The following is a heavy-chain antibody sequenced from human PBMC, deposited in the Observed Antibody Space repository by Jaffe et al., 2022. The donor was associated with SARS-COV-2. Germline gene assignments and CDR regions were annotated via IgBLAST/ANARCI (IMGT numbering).Heavy chain of an antibody. Sequence: EVQLVESGGGLVKPGGSLRLSCAASGFTFSSYSMNWVRQAPGKGLEWVSSISSSSSYIYYADSVKGRFTISRDNAKNSLYLQMNSLRAEDTAVYYCAREGSGYPHFVDYWGQGTLVTVSS. CDR2: ISSSSSYI. CDR1: GFTFSSYS. V-gene: IGHV3-21*01. D-gene: IGHD3-22*01. CDR3: AREGSGYPHFVDY. J-gene: IGHJ4*02.